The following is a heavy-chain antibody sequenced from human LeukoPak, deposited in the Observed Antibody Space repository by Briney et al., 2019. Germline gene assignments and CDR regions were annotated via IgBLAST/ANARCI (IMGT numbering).Heavy chain of an antibody. V-gene: IGHV5-51*01. CDR2: IYPGDSDT. CDR1: GYSFTSYW. CDR3: ARSPRFYFDY. J-gene: IGHJ4*02. Sequence: GESLKISCKGSGYSFTSYWIGWVRQMPGKGLEWMGIIYPGDSDTRYSPSFQGQVTISADKSLNTAYLQWISLKASDTAMYFCARSPRFYFDYWGQGTPVTVSS. D-gene: IGHD3-3*01.